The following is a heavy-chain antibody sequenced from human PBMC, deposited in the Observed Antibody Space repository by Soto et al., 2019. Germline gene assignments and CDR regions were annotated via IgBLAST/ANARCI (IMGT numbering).Heavy chain of an antibody. CDR2: ISYDGSNK. V-gene: IGHV3-30*18. J-gene: IGHJ4*02. Sequence: QVQLVESGGGVVQPGRSLRLSCAASGFTFSSYGMHWVRQAPGKGLEWVAVISYDGSNKYYADSVKGRFTISRDNYKKTLYMQMNSLRAEDTAVYYCAKPLMVRCFGRLCGAFAYWGQGTLVTVSS. CDR3: AKPLMVRCFGRLCGAFAY. CDR1: GFTFSSYG. D-gene: IGHD3-10*01.